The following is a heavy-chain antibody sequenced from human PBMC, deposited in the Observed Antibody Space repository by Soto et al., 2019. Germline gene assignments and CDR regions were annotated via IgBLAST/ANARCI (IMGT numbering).Heavy chain of an antibody. V-gene: IGHV3-30*18. Sequence: QVQLVESGGGVVQPGRSLRLSCAASGFTFSTYGMHWVRQAPGKGLEWVAVISYAGSNKYYADSVKGRFTISRDNSKNTLYLQMSSLRAEDTAVYYCAKGFSYSVIDYWGQGTLVTVSS. D-gene: IGHD5-18*01. J-gene: IGHJ4*02. CDR2: ISYAGSNK. CDR3: AKGFSYSVIDY. CDR1: GFTFSTYG.